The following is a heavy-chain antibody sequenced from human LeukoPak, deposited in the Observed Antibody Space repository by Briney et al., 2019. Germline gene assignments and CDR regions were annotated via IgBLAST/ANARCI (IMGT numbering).Heavy chain of an antibody. D-gene: IGHD6-19*01. V-gene: IGHV3-23*01. J-gene: IGHJ4*02. CDR3: ARVGSGWDGVDY. CDR1: GFTFSSYA. CDR2: ISGSGGST. Sequence: PGGSLRLSCAASGFTFSSYAMSRVRQAPGKGLGWVSAISGSGGSTYYADSVKGRFTISRDNSKNTLYLQMNSLRAEGTAVYYCARVGSGWDGVDYWGQGTLVTVSS.